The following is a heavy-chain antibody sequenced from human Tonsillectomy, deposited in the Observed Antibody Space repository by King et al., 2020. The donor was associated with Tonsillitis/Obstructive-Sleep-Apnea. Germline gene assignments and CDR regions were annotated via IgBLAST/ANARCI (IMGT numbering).Heavy chain of an antibody. CDR1: GGSISSSSYY. J-gene: IGHJ2*01. V-gene: IGHV4-39*01. CDR3: ARHRRAIILAIGYCGGDCLWDWYFDL. CDR2: IYYSGST. D-gene: IGHD2-21*01. Sequence: QLQESGPGLVKPSETLSLTCTVSGGSISSSSYYWGWIRQPPGKGLEWIGSIYYSGSTYYNPSLKSRVTISVDTSKNQFSLKLSSVTAADTAVYYCARHRRAIILAIGYCGGDCLWDWYFDLWGRGTLVTVSS.